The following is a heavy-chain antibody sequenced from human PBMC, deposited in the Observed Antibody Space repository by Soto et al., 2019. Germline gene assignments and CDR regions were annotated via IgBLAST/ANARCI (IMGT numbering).Heavy chain of an antibody. CDR3: ARFDFLEWLSHYGMDV. D-gene: IGHD3-3*01. CDR2: ISAYNGNT. J-gene: IGHJ6*02. Sequence: ASVKVSCKASGYTFTSYGISWVRQAPGQGLEWMGWISAYNGNTNYAQKLQGRVTMTTDTSTSTAYMELRSLRSDDTAVYYCARFDFLEWLSHYGMDVWGQGTTVTVSS. CDR1: GYTFTSYG. V-gene: IGHV1-18*04.